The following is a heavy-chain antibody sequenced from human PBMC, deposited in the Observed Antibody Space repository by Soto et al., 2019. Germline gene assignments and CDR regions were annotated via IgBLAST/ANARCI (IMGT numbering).Heavy chain of an antibody. CDR1: GGSISSSSYY. J-gene: IGHJ4*02. Sequence: SETLSLTCTVSGGSISSSSYYWGWIRQPPGKGLEWIGSIYYSGSTYYNPSLKSRITISVDTSKNQFSLTLSSVTAADTAVYYCARNGYRMITFGGVIVYFDYWGQGTLVTVSS. V-gene: IGHV4-39*01. CDR2: IYYSGST. CDR3: ARNGYRMITFGGVIVYFDY. D-gene: IGHD3-16*02.